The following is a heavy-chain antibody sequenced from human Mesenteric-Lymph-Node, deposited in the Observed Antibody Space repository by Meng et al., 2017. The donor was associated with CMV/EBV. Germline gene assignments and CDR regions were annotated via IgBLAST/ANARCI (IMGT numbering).Heavy chain of an antibody. CDR1: GFTFDDYG. Sequence: GESLKISCVASGFTFDDYGMSWVRQAPGKGLEWVSGINWNGGSTGYADSVKGRFTISRDNAKNSLYLQMNSLRAEDTALYYCARISGSYYGHWGQGTLVTVSS. J-gene: IGHJ4*02. D-gene: IGHD1-26*01. V-gene: IGHV3-20*04. CDR2: INWNGGST. CDR3: ARISGSYYGH.